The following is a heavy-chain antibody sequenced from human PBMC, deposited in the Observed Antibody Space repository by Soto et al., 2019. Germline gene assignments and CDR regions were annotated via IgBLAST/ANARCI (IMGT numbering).Heavy chain of an antibody. J-gene: IGHJ3*02. CDR1: GFTFSSYG. D-gene: IGHD4-17*01. V-gene: IGHV3-33*01. CDR2: IWYDGSNK. Sequence: QVQLVESGGGVVQPGRSLRLSCAASGFTFSSYGMHWVRQAPGKGLEWVAVIWYDGSNKYYADSVKGRFTISRDNSKNTLYLQMNSLRAEDTAVYYCARDDYGATGGAFDIWGQGTMVTVSS. CDR3: ARDDYGATGGAFDI.